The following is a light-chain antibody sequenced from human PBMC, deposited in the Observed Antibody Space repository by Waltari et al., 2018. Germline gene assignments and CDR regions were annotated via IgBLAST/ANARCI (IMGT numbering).Light chain of an antibody. V-gene: IGLV3-1*01. CDR3: QAWDTNTEDV. CDR1: KLGEKY. CDR2: QDS. J-gene: IGLJ2*01. Sequence: SYDLSQPPSVTVSPGQTASITCSGDKLGEKYVCWYQQKSGQSPVLVIFQDSKRPSGVPERFSGSNSGNTATLTISGTQPLDEGDYYCQAWDTNTEDVFGGGTRLTVL.